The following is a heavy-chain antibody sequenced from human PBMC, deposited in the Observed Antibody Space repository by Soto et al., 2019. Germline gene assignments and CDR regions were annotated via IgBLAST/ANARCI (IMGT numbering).Heavy chain of an antibody. D-gene: IGHD2-2*01. Sequence: ASVTVSCKASGYTFTDYYMHWVRQATGQGLEWMGWINPNSGGTNHAQKFQGRVTMTRDTSISTAYMELSRLRSDDTAVYYCARGQYCSSTSCYARAFDIWGQGTMVT. CDR2: INPNSGGT. V-gene: IGHV1-2*02. CDR3: ARGQYCSSTSCYARAFDI. J-gene: IGHJ3*02. CDR1: GYTFTDYY.